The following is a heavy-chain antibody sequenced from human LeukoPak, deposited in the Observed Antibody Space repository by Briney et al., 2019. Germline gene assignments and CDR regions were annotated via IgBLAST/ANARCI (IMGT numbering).Heavy chain of an antibody. D-gene: IGHD3-22*01. CDR1: GYTFTSYY. CDR3: ARGDYYDSSGYLQFDY. V-gene: IGHV1-46*01. CDR2: INPSGGST. Sequence: ASVKVSCKASGYTFTSYYMHWVRQAPGQGLEWMGIINPSGGSTSYAQKFQGRATMTRDTSTSTVYMELSSLRSEDTAVYYCARGDYYDSSGYLQFDYWGQGTLVTVSS. J-gene: IGHJ4*02.